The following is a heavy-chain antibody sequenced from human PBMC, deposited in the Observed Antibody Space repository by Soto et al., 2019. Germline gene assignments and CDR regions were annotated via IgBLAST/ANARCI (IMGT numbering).Heavy chain of an antibody. Sequence: QVRLQESGPGLVKPSQTLSLTCTVSGGSISSGGYYWSWIRQHPVKGLEWIGYIYYSGSTYYNPSLKSRVTISVDTSKNQFSLKLSSVTAADTAVYYCARIWGIAVRQGPLTFDFWGQGTLVTVSS. J-gene: IGHJ4*02. D-gene: IGHD6-6*01. CDR1: GGSISSGGYY. CDR3: ARIWGIAVRQGPLTFDF. CDR2: IYYSGST. V-gene: IGHV4-31*03.